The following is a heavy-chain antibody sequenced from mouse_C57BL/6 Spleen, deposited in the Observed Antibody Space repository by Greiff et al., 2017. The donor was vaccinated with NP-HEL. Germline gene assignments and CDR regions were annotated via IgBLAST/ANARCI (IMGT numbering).Heavy chain of an antibody. V-gene: IGHV1-69*01. J-gene: IGHJ1*03. CDR2: FDPSDSYT. CDR3: ARGTPYDGSGGYFDV. D-gene: IGHD1-1*01. CDR1: GYTFTSYR. Sequence: QVQLQQPGAELVMPGASVKLSCKASGYTFTSYRMHWVKQRPGQGLAWIGDFDPSDSYTNYNQKFKGKSTLTVDKSSSTVYLQLSSLTAEESAVYYCARGTPYDGSGGYFDVWGTGTTVTVSS.